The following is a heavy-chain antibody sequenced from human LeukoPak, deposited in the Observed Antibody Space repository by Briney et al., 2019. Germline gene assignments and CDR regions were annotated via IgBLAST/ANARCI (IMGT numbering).Heavy chain of an antibody. CDR3: ARDSQLTGDLY. CDR1: GGTFSSYA. J-gene: IGHJ4*02. D-gene: IGHD7-27*01. Sequence: ASVKVSCKASGGTFSSYAISWVRQAPGQGLEWMGRIIAMLVIANYAQKFQGRVTITADKSTSTAYMELSSLRSEDTAVYYCARDSQLTGDLYWGQGTLVSVSS. V-gene: IGHV1-69*04. CDR2: IIAMLVIA.